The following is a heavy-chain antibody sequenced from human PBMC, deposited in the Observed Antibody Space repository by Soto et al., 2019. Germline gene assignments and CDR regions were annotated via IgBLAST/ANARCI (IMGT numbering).Heavy chain of an antibody. CDR1: DFTFSNYW. CDR2: IKQDGSED. D-gene: IGHD2-2*01. V-gene: IGHV3-7*01. J-gene: IGHJ6*04. CDR3: ARSQVGRTAAWYYTYLDI. Sequence: EVQLVESGGRLVQPGGSLRVSCEVFDFTFSNYWMSWVRQAPVKGLEWVAKIKQDGSEDYYVDSVKGRFTISRDNAKNSLYLQMDSLRAEDTAVYYCARSQVGRTAAWYYTYLDIWGKGTTVTVSS.